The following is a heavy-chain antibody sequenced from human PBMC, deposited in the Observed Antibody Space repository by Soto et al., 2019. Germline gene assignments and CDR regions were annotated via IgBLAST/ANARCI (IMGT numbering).Heavy chain of an antibody. CDR1: GFTFYNYA. CDR3: AKDPTSYDSSAQFDS. Sequence: PGGSLRLSCAASGFTFYNYAMSWVRQAPGKGLEWVAGISGSGGSTYYADSVKGRFTISRDNSNNTLYLQMNSLRAEDTAVYYCAKDPTSYDSSAQFDSWGQGTLVTVSS. D-gene: IGHD3-22*01. V-gene: IGHV3-23*01. J-gene: IGHJ4*02. CDR2: ISGSGGST.